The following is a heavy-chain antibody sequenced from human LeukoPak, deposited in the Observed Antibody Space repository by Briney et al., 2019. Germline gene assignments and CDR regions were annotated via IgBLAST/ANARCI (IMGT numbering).Heavy chain of an antibody. V-gene: IGHV1-69*05. CDR2: IIPIFGTA. CDR3: AIIPAPYSVGVGDNDY. Sequence: ASVKVSCTASGGTFRSYAISWVRQAPGQGLEWMGGIIPIFGTANYAQKFQGRVTITTDQSTSTAYMELSSLRSEDTAVYYCAIIPAPYSVGVGDNDYWGQGTLVTVSS. D-gene: IGHD2-2*01. J-gene: IGHJ4*02. CDR1: GGTFRSYA.